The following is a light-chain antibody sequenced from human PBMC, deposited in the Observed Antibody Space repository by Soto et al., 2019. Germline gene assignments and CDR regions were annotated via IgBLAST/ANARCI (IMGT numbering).Light chain of an antibody. CDR1: KLGDKY. CDR3: QAWDNSTVI. Sequence: SYELTQPPSVSVSPGHTASITCSGDKLGDKYVCWYQQRSGQSPVLIMYQDAKRPSGIPERFSGSNSGNTATLTISGTQAMDEADYYCQAWDNSTVIFGGGTKLTVL. V-gene: IGLV3-1*01. CDR2: QDA. J-gene: IGLJ2*01.